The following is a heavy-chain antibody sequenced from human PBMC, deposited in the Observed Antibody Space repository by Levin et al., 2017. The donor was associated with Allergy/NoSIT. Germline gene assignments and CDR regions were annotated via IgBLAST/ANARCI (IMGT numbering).Heavy chain of an antibody. CDR2: ISSSSSYI. D-gene: IGHD4-17*01. V-gene: IGHV3-21*01. J-gene: IGHJ4*02. CDR3: ASGDDYGDYDLQR. Sequence: GGSLRLSCAASGFTFSSYSMNWVRQAPGKGLEWVSSISSSSSYIYYADSVKGRFTISRDNAKNSLYLQMNSLRAEDTAVYYCASGDDYGDYDLQRWGQGTLVTVSS. CDR1: GFTFSSYS.